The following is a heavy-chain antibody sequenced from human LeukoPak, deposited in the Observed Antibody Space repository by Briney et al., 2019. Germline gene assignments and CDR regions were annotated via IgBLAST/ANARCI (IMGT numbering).Heavy chain of an antibody. CDR2: IYWNDDK. D-gene: IGHD4-23*01. CDR1: GFSLDTSEVR. J-gene: IGHJ4*02. Sequence: EAGPTLVKPTQTLTLTCTFSGFSLDTSEVRVACIRQPPAKALEWLALIYWNDDKRYRPSLKSRLTITKDTSRNQVVLTMTNTDPVDTATYYCATLGGGYWGQGTLVTVSS. V-gene: IGHV2-5*01. CDR3: ATLGGGY.